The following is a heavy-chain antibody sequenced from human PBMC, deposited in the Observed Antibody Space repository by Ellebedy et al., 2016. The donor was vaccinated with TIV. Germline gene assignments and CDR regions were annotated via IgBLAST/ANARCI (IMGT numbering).Heavy chain of an antibody. Sequence: AASVKVSCKASGGIFTTYGFTWVRHAPGQGLEWMGRIIPVLGSATYAQTFKDRITITADESTSTAYMELTSLRSDDTAVYFCARGLVRGILTPYYHDAMDVWGQGTMVTVSS. V-gene: IGHV1-69*11. CDR2: IIPVLGSA. CDR3: ARGLVRGILTPYYHDAMDV. J-gene: IGHJ6*02. D-gene: IGHD3-10*01. CDR1: GGIFTTYG.